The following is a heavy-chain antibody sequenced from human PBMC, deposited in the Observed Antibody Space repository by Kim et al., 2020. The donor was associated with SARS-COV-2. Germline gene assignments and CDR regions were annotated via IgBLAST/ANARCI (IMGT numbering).Heavy chain of an antibody. Sequence: GGSLRLSCAASGFTFSIYAMSWVRQAPGKGLVWVSALSASDLRTSYADSVRGRFTISRDNSKNTLCLQLNALRAEDTAVYYCVKDLAWGLYQWGQGTLVTVRS. CDR1: GFTFSIYA. J-gene: IGHJ4*02. CDR2: LSASDLRT. D-gene: IGHD2-2*01. CDR3: VKDLAWGLYQ. V-gene: IGHV3-23*01.